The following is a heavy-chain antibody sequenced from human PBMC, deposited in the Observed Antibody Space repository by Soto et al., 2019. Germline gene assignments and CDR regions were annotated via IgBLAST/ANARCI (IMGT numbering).Heavy chain of an antibody. D-gene: IGHD3-3*01. CDR3: AIGLFAFYDLWSGYWPNDAFDI. CDR1: GYTFTSYG. J-gene: IGHJ3*02. V-gene: IGHV1-18*01. CDR2: ISAYNGNT. Sequence: ASVKVSCKASGYTFTSYGISWVRQAPGQGLEWMGWISAYNGNTNYAQKLQGRVTMTTDTSTSTAYMELRSLRSDDTAVYYCAIGLFAFYDLWSGYWPNDAFDIGGKGTMVT.